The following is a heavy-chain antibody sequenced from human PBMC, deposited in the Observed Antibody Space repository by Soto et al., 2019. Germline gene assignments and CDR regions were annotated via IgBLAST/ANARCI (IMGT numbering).Heavy chain of an antibody. CDR3: ARGGRLNWYFDL. Sequence: EVQLVESGGGLVQPGGSLRLSCAASGFTFSSYWMHWVRQAPGKGLVWVSRINSDGSSTSYADSVKGRFTISRDNAKNTRDLQMNSLRAEDTAVYYCARGGRLNWYFDLWGRGTLVTVSS. V-gene: IGHV3-74*01. CDR1: GFTFSSYW. CDR2: INSDGSST. D-gene: IGHD1-26*01. J-gene: IGHJ2*01.